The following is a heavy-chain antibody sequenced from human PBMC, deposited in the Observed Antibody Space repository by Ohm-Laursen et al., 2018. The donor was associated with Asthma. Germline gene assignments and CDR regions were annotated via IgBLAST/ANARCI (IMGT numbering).Heavy chain of an antibody. Sequence: SQTLSLTFTVSGGSISSGSYYWSWIRQHPGRGLEWIGYIYYTGSTYYNPSLKSRVTISIDTSKNQFSLNLSSVTAADTAVYYCARGDFDWPPGYCDYWGQGTLVTVSS. CDR1: GGSISSGSYY. D-gene: IGHD3-9*01. CDR3: ARGDFDWPPGYCDY. CDR2: IYYTGST. J-gene: IGHJ4*02. V-gene: IGHV4-31*03.